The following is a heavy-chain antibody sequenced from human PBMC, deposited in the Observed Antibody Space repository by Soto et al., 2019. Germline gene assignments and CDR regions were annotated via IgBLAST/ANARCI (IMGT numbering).Heavy chain of an antibody. CDR1: GGSISSGDYY. CDR2: IYYSGST. CDR3: ARLGSSWYEFDY. J-gene: IGHJ4*02. Sequence: QVQLQESGPGLVKPSQTLSLTCTVFGGSISSGDYYWSWIRQPPGKGLEWIGYIYYSGSTYYNPSLKSRVTKSVDTSKNQFSLKLSSVTAADTAVYYSARLGSSWYEFDYWGQGTLVTVSS. V-gene: IGHV4-30-4*01. D-gene: IGHD6-13*01.